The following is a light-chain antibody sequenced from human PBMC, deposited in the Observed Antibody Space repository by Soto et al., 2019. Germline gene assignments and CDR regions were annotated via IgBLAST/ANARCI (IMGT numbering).Light chain of an antibody. Sequence: DFQMTQSPSSLSASVGDRVTITCRASQDISDHLAWYQHKPAKVPKLLIYEASTLQSGVPSRFSGGGSGTDFTLTISSLQPEDVATYYCQKYNRAPRTFGQGTKVELK. CDR3: QKYNRAPRT. J-gene: IGKJ1*01. CDR1: QDISDH. V-gene: IGKV1-27*01. CDR2: EAS.